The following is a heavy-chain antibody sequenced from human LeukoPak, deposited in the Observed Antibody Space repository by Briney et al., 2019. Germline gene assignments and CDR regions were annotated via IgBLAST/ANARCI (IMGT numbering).Heavy chain of an antibody. CDR2: IQYDGSTK. Sequence: GGSLRLSCAAPGFNFRSYGMHWVRHTPGKGLEWVAFIQYDGSTKVYADSVKGRVTISRDNSKNTVHLQMNSLKAEDTAVYYCAKVPRMAYYYYMDVWGKGTTVTVSS. CDR3: AKVPRMAYYYYMDV. CDR1: GFNFRSYG. J-gene: IGHJ6*03. D-gene: IGHD2-8*01. V-gene: IGHV3-30*02.